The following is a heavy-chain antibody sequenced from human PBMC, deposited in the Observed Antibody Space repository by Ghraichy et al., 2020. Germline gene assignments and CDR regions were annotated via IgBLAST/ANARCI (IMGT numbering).Heavy chain of an antibody. D-gene: IGHD1-26*01. V-gene: IGHV3-23*01. CDR1: GFTFRTFA. CDR3: AKDLGGTYSSYDS. Sequence: GGSLRLSCEASGFTFRTFAMSWVRQAPGKGLEWVSGISGNVINTYYADSVKGRFSISRDKIKNTLYLQMRSLRADDTALYYCAKDLGGTYSSYDSWGQGTLVTVSS. J-gene: IGHJ4*02. CDR2: ISGNVINT.